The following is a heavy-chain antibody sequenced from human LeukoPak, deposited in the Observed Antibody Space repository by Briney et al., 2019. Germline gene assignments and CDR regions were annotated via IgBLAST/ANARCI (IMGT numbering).Heavy chain of an antibody. CDR3: ARSSGSEIYNWFDP. CDR1: GDSVSGNTAA. V-gene: IGHV6-1*01. Sequence: SQTLSLTCAISGDSVSGNTAAWNWIRQSPSRGLEWLGRTYYRSKWYNDYAVSVKSRITVNPDTFKNQFSLHLNSVSPEDTAVYYCARSSGSEIYNWFDPWGQGTLVTVSS. J-gene: IGHJ5*02. D-gene: IGHD3-10*01. CDR2: TYYRSKWYN.